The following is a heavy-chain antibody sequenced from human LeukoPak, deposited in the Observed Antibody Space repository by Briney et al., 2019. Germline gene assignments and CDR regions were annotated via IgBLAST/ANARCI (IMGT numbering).Heavy chain of an antibody. J-gene: IGHJ4*02. CDR2: INAGNGNT. CDR3: ASQPPAVAGTHPFDY. Sequence: GASVKVSCKASGYTFTRYAMHWERQAPGQRLEWMGWINAGNGNTKYSQKFQGRVTITRDTSASTAYMELSSLRSEDTAVYYCASQPPAVAGTHPFDYWGQGTLVTVSS. D-gene: IGHD6-19*01. V-gene: IGHV1-3*01. CDR1: GYTFTRYA.